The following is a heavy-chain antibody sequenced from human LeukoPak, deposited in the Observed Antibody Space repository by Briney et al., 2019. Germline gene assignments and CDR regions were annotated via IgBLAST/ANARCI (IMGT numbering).Heavy chain of an antibody. CDR2: TIPIFGTA. Sequence: PVEVSCKPSRATFTSYAISWVRQAPGLRLKCLGRTIPIFGTANYAQTFQGRVTTTTDESTSTAYMELSSLRSEDTAVYYCARDGFSIAAAGVYYYYMDVWGKGTTVTVSS. D-gene: IGHD6-13*01. J-gene: IGHJ6*03. V-gene: IGHV1-69*05. CDR1: RATFTSYA. CDR3: ARDGFSIAAAGVYYYYMDV.